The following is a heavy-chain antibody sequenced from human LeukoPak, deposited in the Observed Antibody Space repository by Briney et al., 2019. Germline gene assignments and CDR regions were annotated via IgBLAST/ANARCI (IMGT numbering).Heavy chain of an antibody. CDR1: GFTFSNHA. D-gene: IGHD2-15*01. V-gene: IGHV3-23*01. Sequence: GGSLRLSGAASGFTFSNHAMNWVRQAPGKGLEWVSIISGSGTVTYYADSVKGRFTISRDNSQNTLYLQMNSLRAEDTAVYYCAKTSVGEGRIIGSGYFDNWGQGTLVTVSS. CDR2: ISGSGTVT. CDR3: AKTSVGEGRIIGSGYFDN. J-gene: IGHJ4*02.